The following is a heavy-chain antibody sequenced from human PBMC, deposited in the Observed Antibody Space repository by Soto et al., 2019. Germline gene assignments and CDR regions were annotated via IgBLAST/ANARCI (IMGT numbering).Heavy chain of an antibody. D-gene: IGHD3-3*01. V-gene: IGHV4-30-2*03. J-gene: IGHJ4*02. CDR3: ARLVRSAYYFCNEYLNQY. CDR2: IYHSGST. Sequence: SETLSRTCAFCGGSLSRGGYSWSWIRQPPGKGLEWMGYIYHSGSTYYNPSLKSRVTASVDTSRNHFSLNLTSVTAADTAVYYCARLVRSAYYFCNEYLNQYWRQGPLVTV. CDR1: GGSLSRGGYS.